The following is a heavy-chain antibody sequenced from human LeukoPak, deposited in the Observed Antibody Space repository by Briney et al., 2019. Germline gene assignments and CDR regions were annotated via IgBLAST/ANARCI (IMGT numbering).Heavy chain of an antibody. Sequence: GGSLRLSCAASGFTFSSYAMHWVRQAPGKGLEWVTFIRYDGNNKYYAGSVKGRFTISRDNSKHTLYLEMSSLRPEDMALYYRTRKGSQWDFLVDYWGQGTRVAVSP. V-gene: IGHV3-30*02. CDR2: IRYDGNNK. CDR1: GFTFSSYA. J-gene: IGHJ4*02. D-gene: IGHD2/OR15-2a*01. CDR3: TRKGSQWDFLVDY.